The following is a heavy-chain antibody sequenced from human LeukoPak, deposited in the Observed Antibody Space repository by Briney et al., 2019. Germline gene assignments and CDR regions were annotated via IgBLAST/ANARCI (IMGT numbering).Heavy chain of an antibody. D-gene: IGHD3-22*01. Sequence: GGSLRLSCAVSGFTFDDYGMSWVRQAPGKGLEWVSDINWNGGSTGYADSVKGRFNISRNNSKNTLYQQMNSQRAEDTAVYYCAKSHYYDSSGYPRAIDYWGQGTLVTVSS. J-gene: IGHJ4*02. CDR2: INWNGGST. CDR3: AKSHYYDSSGYPRAIDY. CDR1: GFTFDDYG. V-gene: IGHV3-20*04.